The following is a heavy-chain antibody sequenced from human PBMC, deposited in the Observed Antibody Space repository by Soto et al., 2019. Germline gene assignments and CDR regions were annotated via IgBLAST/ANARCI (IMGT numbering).Heavy chain of an antibody. Sequence: SETLSLTCTVSGGSISSYYWSLIRQPPGKGLEWIGYISYSGSTNYNPSLKSRVTISIDTSRNQFFLKLTSVTAADTAVYYCARHTYGDYDRWFDSWGQGTLVTVSS. V-gene: IGHV4-59*08. CDR2: ISYSGST. CDR3: ARHTYGDYDRWFDS. CDR1: GGSISSYY. J-gene: IGHJ5*01. D-gene: IGHD4-17*01.